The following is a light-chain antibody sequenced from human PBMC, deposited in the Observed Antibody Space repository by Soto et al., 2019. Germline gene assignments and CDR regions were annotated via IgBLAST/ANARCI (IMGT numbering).Light chain of an antibody. CDR1: QSVSSSY. J-gene: IGKJ3*01. CDR3: QQYGSSPPFT. CDR2: GAS. V-gene: IGKV3-20*01. Sequence: IVLTQSPGTLSLTPGERATLSCRASQSVSSSYLAWYHQKPGQAPRLLIYGASSRATGIPDRFSGSGSGTDFTLTISRLEPEDSAVYYCQQYGSSPPFTFGPGTRVDIK.